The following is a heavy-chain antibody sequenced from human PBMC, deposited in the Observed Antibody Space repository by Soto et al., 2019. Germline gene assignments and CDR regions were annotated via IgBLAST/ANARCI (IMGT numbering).Heavy chain of an antibody. J-gene: IGHJ5*02. CDR1: GFTFSSYS. CDR2: ISSSSTYI. D-gene: IGHD2-8*02. V-gene: IGHV3-21*01. CDR3: ARDPLKEVVLIGSPWFDP. Sequence: GGSLRLSCAASGFTFSSYSMNWVRQAPGKGLEWVSSISSSSTYIYYADSVKGRFTISRDNAKNSLYLQMNNLRAEDTAVYYCARDPLKEVVLIGSPWFDPWGQGTLVTVSS.